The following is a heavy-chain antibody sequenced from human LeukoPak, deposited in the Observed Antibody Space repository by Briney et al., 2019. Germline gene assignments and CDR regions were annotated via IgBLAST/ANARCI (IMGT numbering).Heavy chain of an antibody. J-gene: IGHJ4*02. CDR1: GYSISSGYY. V-gene: IGHV4-38-2*02. D-gene: IGHD3-9*01. CDR2: IYHSGST. Sequence: SETLSLTCTVSGYSISSGYYWGWIRQPPGKGLEWIGSIYHSGSTYYNPSLKSRVTISVDTSKNQFSLKLSSVTAADTAVYYCARALSDILTGQYYFDYWGQGTLVTVSS. CDR3: ARALSDILTGQYYFDY.